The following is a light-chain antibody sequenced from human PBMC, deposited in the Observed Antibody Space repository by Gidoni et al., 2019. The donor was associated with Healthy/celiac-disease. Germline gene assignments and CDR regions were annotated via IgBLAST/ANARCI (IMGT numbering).Light chain of an antibody. CDR1: SSNIGAGYD. CDR3: QSYDSSLSASYVV. J-gene: IGLJ2*01. Sequence: QSVLTPPPSVSGAPGQRVTISCTGSSSNIGAGYDVHWSQQLPGTAPKLLIYGNSNRPSGVPDRFSGSKSGTSASLAITGLQAEDEADYYCQSYDSSLSASYVVFGGGTKLTVL. V-gene: IGLV1-40*01. CDR2: GNS.